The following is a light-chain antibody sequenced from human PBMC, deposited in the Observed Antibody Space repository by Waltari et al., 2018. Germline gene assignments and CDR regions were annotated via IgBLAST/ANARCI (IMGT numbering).Light chain of an antibody. CDR1: TSDVGGSTS. CDR3: SSYTSSSTWV. J-gene: IGLJ2*01. V-gene: IGLV2-14*03. CDR2: DVS. Sequence: QSALTHPASVSGSPGQSITLSCTATTSDVGGSTSVSWYQHHRGKAPKLMIYDVSKRPSGVSKLFSGSKSGNTASLTISGLQAEDEADYYCSSYTSSSTWVFGGGTKLTVL.